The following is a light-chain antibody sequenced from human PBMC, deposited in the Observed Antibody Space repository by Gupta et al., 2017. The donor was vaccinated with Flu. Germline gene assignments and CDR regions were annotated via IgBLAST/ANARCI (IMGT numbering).Light chain of an antibody. J-gene: IGKJ4*01. CDR3: QQYGSSPPHT. V-gene: IGKV3-20*01. Sequence: RATHACRASQSVSSSYLAWYQQKPGQAPRLLIYGAASRATDIPDRFSGSESGTDFTLTIGRLEPEEFAVYYCQQYGSSPPHTFGGGTKVEIK. CDR1: QSVSSSY. CDR2: GAA.